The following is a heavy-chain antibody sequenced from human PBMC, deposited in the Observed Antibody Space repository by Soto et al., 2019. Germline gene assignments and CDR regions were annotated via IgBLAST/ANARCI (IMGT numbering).Heavy chain of an antibody. J-gene: IGHJ4*02. Sequence: GGSLRLSCAASGFTFSNAWMNWVRQAPGKGLEWVGRIKNKADGGTTDYAAPVKGRFTISRDDSRNTLYLQMNSLKTEDTAVYYCTTAAYYYDSSGYYPLDYWGQGTLVTVSS. CDR3: TTAAYYYDSSGYYPLDY. CDR1: GFTFSNAW. CDR2: IKNKADGGTT. V-gene: IGHV3-15*07. D-gene: IGHD3-22*01.